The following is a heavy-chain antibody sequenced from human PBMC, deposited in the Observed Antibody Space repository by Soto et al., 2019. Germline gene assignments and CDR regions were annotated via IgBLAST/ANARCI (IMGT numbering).Heavy chain of an antibody. CDR2: IYYSGST. V-gene: IGHV4-59*01. D-gene: IGHD6-19*01. CDR1: GGSISSYY. Sequence: QVQLQESGPGLVKPSETLSLTCTVSGGSISSYYWSWIRQPPGKGLEWIGYIYYSGSTNYNPSLKSRVTISVDTSKNPFSLKLSSVTAADTAVYYCARDGGSGWYYNYYYGMDVWGQGTTVTVSS. J-gene: IGHJ6*02. CDR3: ARDGGSGWYYNYYYGMDV.